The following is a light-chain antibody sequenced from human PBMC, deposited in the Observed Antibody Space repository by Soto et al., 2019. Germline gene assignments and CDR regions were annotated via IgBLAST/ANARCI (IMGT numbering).Light chain of an antibody. CDR3: LQANTFPLT. CDR1: QGIGSW. J-gene: IGKJ4*01. V-gene: IGKV1-12*01. CDR2: SAS. Sequence: DIQMTQSPSSVSASVGDRVTITCRARQGIGSWLAWYQQKPGKAPKLLIYSASSLQSGVPSRFSGSGSGTDVTLPISSLQPEDFGTYYCLQANTFPLTFGGGTKVEIK.